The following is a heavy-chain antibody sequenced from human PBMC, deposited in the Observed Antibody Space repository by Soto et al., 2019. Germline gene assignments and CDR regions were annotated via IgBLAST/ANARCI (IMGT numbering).Heavy chain of an antibody. D-gene: IGHD2-2*01. J-gene: IGHJ2*01. V-gene: IGHV1-18*01. CDR3: ARVRQDIVVVPAALPYSYFDL. CDR2: ISAYNGNT. CDR1: GFTFTRSG. Sequence: ASVKVSCQASGFTFTRSGISRVRQAPGQGLEWMGWISAYNGNTNYAQKLQGRVTMTTDTSTSTAYMELRSLRSDDTAVYYCARVRQDIVVVPAALPYSYFDLWGRGTLVTVSP.